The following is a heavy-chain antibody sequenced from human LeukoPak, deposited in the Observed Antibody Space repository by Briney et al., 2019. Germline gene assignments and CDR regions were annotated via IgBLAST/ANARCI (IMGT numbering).Heavy chain of an antibody. D-gene: IGHD4-17*01. J-gene: IGHJ3*02. CDR1: GGSISSSDYY. V-gene: IGHV4-39*01. Sequence: SETLSLTCTVSGGSISSSDYYWGWIRQPPGTGLEWIGSIYYSGSTYYNPSLKSRVTISVDTSKNQFSLKLSSVTAADTAVYYCARVRENTAYDAFDIWGQGTMVTVSS. CDR2: IYYSGST. CDR3: ARVRENTAYDAFDI.